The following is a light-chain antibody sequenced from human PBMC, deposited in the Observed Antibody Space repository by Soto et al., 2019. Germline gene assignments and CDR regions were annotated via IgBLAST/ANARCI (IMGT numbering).Light chain of an antibody. CDR1: SSNIGSDF. CDR3: AAWDHSLSGWM. CDR2: RNN. J-gene: IGLJ3*02. V-gene: IGLV1-47*01. Sequence: QSVLTQPPSASATPGQRVTISCSGSSSNIGSDFVFWYQQLPGTAPKLLIYRNNQRPSGVPDRFSGSKSGTSASLAISGLRCEDEVEYYWAAWDHSLSGWMIGGGTKVTVL.